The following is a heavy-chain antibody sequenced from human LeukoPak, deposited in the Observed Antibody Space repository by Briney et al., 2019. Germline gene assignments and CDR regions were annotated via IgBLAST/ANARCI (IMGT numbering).Heavy chain of an antibody. CDR1: GGSISSSSYY. CDR2: IYYSGST. CDR3: ARGQKDIVEGDYFDY. J-gene: IGHJ4*02. D-gene: IGHD2-15*01. Sequence: SETLSLTCTVSGGSISSSSYYWGWIRQPPGKGLEWIGSIYYSGSTYYNPSLKSRVTISVDTSKNQFSLKLSSVTAADTAVYYCARGQKDIVEGDYFDYWGQGTLVTVSS. V-gene: IGHV4-39*01.